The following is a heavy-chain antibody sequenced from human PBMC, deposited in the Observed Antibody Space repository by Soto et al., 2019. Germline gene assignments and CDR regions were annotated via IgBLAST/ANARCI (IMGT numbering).Heavy chain of an antibody. CDR2: VTADGGT. D-gene: IGHD2-15*01. V-gene: IGHV3-23*01. Sequence: EVQVLESGGGLVQPGGSLRLSCEGSGFTVSSHAMTWIRQAPGKGPEWVSTVTADGGTYYADSVKGRFAMSRDTSENTLYVQMNSLGAEDTDAYYCAPHVSCSGGSCQYDAFAIRGQGTMVTVSS. CDR1: GFTVSSHA. CDR3: APHVSCSGGSCQYDAFAI. J-gene: IGHJ3*02.